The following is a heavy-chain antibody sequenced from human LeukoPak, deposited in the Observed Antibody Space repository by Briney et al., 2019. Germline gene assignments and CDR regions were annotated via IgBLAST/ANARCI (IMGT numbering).Heavy chain of an antibody. Sequence: ASVKVSCKASGYTFTSYYMHWVRQAPGQGLEWMGIINPSGGSTSYAQKFQGRVTMTRDMSTSTVYMELSSLRSEDTAVYYCARVRRRGVFDYWGQGTLVTVSS. CDR2: INPSGGST. J-gene: IGHJ4*02. CDR1: GYTFTSYY. D-gene: IGHD4-17*01. CDR3: ARVRRRGVFDY. V-gene: IGHV1-46*01.